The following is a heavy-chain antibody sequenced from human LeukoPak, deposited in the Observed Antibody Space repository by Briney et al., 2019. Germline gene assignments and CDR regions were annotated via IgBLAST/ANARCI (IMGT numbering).Heavy chain of an antibody. CDR3: AREVSSRIDFDY. D-gene: IGHD6-13*01. V-gene: IGHV3-30*04. J-gene: IGHJ4*02. CDR1: GFTFSSYA. CDR2: ISYDGSNK. Sequence: PGRSLRLSCAASGFTFSSYAMHWVRQAPGKGLEWEAVISYDGSNKYYADSVKGRFTISRDNSKNTLYLQMNSLRAEDTAVYYCAREVSSRIDFDYWGQGTLVTVSS.